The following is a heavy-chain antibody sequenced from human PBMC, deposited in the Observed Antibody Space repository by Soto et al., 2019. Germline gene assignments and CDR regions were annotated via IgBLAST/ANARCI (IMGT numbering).Heavy chain of an antibody. V-gene: IGHV3-23*01. CDR2: ISGSGGTT. CDR3: ARNQYTSGPPPFDY. D-gene: IGHD6-19*01. CDR1: RLSFSNYL. Sequence: GGSLRLSCAASRLSFSNYLMSWVRQAPGKGLEWVSAISGSGGTTYYADSVKGRFTISRDNSKNTLFLQVSSLRAEDTAVYYCARNQYTSGPPPFDYWGQETLVTVSS. J-gene: IGHJ4*02.